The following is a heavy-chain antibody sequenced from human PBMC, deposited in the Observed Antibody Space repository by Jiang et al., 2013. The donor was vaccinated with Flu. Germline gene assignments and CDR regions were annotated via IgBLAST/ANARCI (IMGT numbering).Heavy chain of an antibody. D-gene: IGHD3-22*01. J-gene: IGHJ3*02. CDR1: GYTFTGYY. Sequence: EVKKPGASVKVSCKASGYTFTGYYMRWVRQAPGQGLEWMGWISAYNGNTNYAQKLQGRVTMTTDTSTSTAYMELSSLRSEDTAVYYCARVGPYDSSGYGHDAFDIWGQGTMVTVSS. V-gene: IGHV1-18*04. CDR2: ISAYNGNT. CDR3: ARVGPYDSSGYGHDAFDI.